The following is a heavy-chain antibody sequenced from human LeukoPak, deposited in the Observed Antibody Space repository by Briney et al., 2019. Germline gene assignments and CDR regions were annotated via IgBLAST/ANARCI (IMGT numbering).Heavy chain of an antibody. V-gene: IGHV3-30*18. CDR1: GFTLSSYG. J-gene: IGHJ4*02. Sequence: GGSLRLSSAASGFTLSSYGMHWVRQAPGKGLERVAVISYDGSNKYYADSVKGRFTISRDNSKNTLYLQMNSLRAEDTAVFYCAKDVLDSSGSFDYSGQGTLVT. D-gene: IGHD6-19*01. CDR3: AKDVLDSSGSFDY. CDR2: ISYDGSNK.